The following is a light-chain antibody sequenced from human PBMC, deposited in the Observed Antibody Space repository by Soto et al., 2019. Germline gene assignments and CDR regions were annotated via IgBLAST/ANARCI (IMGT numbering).Light chain of an antibody. J-gene: IGKJ2*01. CDR1: RSVLYRSNNKNY. V-gene: IGKV4-1*01. Sequence: IVMTQSPDSLAVSLGARATISFKFSRSVLYRSNNKNYLAWYQQPPGQPPRLLISWASTRRSGVPDRFGGSWSGADFPLIISRLPAEDVAVYCCQQYYGTPPAFGQGTKVDI. CDR3: QQYYGTPPA. CDR2: WAS.